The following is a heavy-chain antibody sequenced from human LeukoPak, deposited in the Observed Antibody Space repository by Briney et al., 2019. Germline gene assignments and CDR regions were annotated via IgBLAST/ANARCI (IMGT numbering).Heavy chain of an antibody. D-gene: IGHD5-12*01. V-gene: IGHV3-21*01. J-gene: IGHJ4*02. CDR2: ISTSSSYI. CDR1: GVTFSGYS. CDR3: AREYSGYGDFDY. Sequence: GGPLRLSCAASGVTFSGYSMNWVRRAPGMGLEWVSSISTSSSYIYYADSVKGRFTISRDNAKNSLYLQMNSLRAEDTAVYYCAREYSGYGDFDYWGQGTLVTVSS.